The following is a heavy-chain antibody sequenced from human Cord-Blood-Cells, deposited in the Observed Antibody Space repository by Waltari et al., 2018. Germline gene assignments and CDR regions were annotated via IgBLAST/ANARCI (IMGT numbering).Heavy chain of an antibody. CDR1: GYTFTSYG. CDR2: ISAYNGNT. V-gene: IGHV1-18*01. Sequence: QVQLVQSGAEVKKPGASVKVSCKASGYTFTSYGISWVRQAPGQGLEWMGWISAYNGNTSYAQKLQCRVTMTTDTSTSTAYMEVRRLIADDTVVYYCARDPSGSDYYYGMDVWGQGTTVTVSS. D-gene: IGHD1-26*01. CDR3: ARDPSGSDYYYGMDV. J-gene: IGHJ6*02.